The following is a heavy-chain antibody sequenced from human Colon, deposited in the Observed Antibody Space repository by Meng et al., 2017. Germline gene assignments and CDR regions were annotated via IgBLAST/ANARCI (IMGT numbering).Heavy chain of an antibody. Sequence: GPGLFRPSETLSLTCNVSGGSVSSASYYWSWIRQPPGKGLEWIGLIHYSGSRNYNPSLKSRVTMSVDTSKNQVSLRLTSVTAADTAVYYCARFYGSGTFEVHDYWGQGTLVTVSS. J-gene: IGHJ4*02. D-gene: IGHD3-10*01. V-gene: IGHV4-61*01. CDR1: GGSVSSASYY. CDR2: IHYSGSR. CDR3: ARFYGSGTFEVHDY.